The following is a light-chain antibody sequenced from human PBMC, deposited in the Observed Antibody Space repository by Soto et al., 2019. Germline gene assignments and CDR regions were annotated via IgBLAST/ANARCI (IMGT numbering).Light chain of an antibody. CDR1: RSLLHTDGKTY. CDR3: MQSKDLPLT. CDR2: EVS. V-gene: IGKV2-29*01. Sequence: DLVMTQTPLSLSVTPGQPASISCKSSRSLLHTDGKTYLSWYLQKPGQPPQLLIYEVSSRFSAVPDRLTGSGSGTEFTLKIRRVEAEDVGIYYWMQSKDLPLTFGGGTKVEI. J-gene: IGKJ4*01.